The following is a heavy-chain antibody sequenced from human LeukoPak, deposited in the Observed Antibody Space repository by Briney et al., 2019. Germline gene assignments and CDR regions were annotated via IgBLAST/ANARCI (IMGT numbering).Heavy chain of an antibody. CDR1: GGSISTFY. CDR2: IDYTAST. V-gene: IGHV4-59*08. CDR3: ARHVPIERYNSSSFYYYYMDV. J-gene: IGHJ6*03. D-gene: IGHD6-6*01. Sequence: PSETLSLTCTVSGGSISTFYWSWIRQPPGKGLEWIAYIDYTASTNYNPSLKSRVTISVDTSKNQFSLKLSSVTAADTAVFYCARHVPIERYNSSSFYYYYMDVWGKGTTVTVSS.